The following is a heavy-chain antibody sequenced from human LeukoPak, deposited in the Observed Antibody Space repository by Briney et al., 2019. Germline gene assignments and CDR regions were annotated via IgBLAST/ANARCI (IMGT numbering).Heavy chain of an antibody. CDR1: GGSFNSDVYH. CDR3: ARRQPPYLSGLGAFDH. Sequence: SETPSLTCTVSGGSFNSDVYHWAWIRQSPGKALEWIGDFRNSGSAFYNPSLKSRISMSVDTSNNQFSLVMTSVTAADTAIYFCARRQPPYLSGLGAFDHWGQGILVTVAS. J-gene: IGHJ4*02. V-gene: IGHV4-39*01. CDR2: FRNSGSA. D-gene: IGHD3-16*01.